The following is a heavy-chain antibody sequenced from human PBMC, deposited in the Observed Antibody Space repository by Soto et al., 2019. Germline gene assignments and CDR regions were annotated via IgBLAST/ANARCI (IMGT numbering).Heavy chain of an antibody. Sequence: SVKVSCKAAGFTFTSSAMQWGRQARGQRLEWIGWIVVGSGNTNYAQKFQERVTITRDMSTSTAYMELSSLRSEDTAVYYCAAGEVGYGDYVDAFDIWGQGTMVTVSS. J-gene: IGHJ3*02. D-gene: IGHD4-17*01. CDR2: IVVGSGNT. CDR1: GFTFTSSA. CDR3: AAGEVGYGDYVDAFDI. V-gene: IGHV1-58*02.